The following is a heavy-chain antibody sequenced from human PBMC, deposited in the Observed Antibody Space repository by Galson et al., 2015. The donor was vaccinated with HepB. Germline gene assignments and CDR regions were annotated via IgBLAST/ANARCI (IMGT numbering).Heavy chain of an antibody. V-gene: IGHV3-48*02. Sequence: SLRLSCAASGFTFSRHHMQWVRQAQGKGLEWVAFISTSGTTRLYADYAKGRFTISRDDDKNSLFLQMSSLRDEDTAVYYCAREAQGFDPWGQGTLVTVSS. CDR3: AREAQGFDP. J-gene: IGHJ5*02. CDR2: ISTSGTTR. CDR1: GFTFSRHH.